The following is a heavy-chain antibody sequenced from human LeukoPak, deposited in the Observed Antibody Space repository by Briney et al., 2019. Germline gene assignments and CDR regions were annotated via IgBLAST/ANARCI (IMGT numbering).Heavy chain of an antibody. V-gene: IGHV6-1*01. CDR1: GDSVSSNNAV. CDR2: TYYRSKWNY. J-gene: IGHJ4*02. CDR3: ARSVNSGCLDC. D-gene: IGHD3-10*01. Sequence: SQTLSLTCAISGDSVSSNNAVWNGIRQSPSRGREWLGKTYYRSKWNYDYAVSMKSRITINPDTSKNHFSLQLSSVTPEDTAVYYCARSVNSGCLDCWGQGALVTVSS.